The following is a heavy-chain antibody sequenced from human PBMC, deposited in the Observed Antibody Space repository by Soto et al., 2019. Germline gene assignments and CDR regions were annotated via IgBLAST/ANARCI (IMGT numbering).Heavy chain of an antibody. V-gene: IGHV4-34*01. CDR3: ARGGTYYDFWSGYKKPKNWFDP. J-gene: IGHJ5*02. D-gene: IGHD3-3*01. CDR2: INHSGST. Sequence: SETLSLTFAVYGGSFSGYYWSWIRQPPGKGLEWIGEINHSGSTNYNPSLKSRVAISVDTSKNQFSMKLSSVTAADTAVYYCARGGTYYDFWSGYKKPKNWFDPWGQGTLVTVSS. CDR1: GGSFSGYY.